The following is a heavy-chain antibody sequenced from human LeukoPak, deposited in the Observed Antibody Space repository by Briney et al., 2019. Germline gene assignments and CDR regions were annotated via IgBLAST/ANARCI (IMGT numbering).Heavy chain of an antibody. D-gene: IGHD3-22*01. V-gene: IGHV3-7*03. CDR3: ASDRDYYDSSGYLFDY. J-gene: IGHJ4*02. CDR2: IKQDGSEK. Sequence: GGSLRLSCAASGFTLSRYWMSWVRQAPGKGLEWVANIKQDGSEKYYVDSVKGRFTISRDNAKNSLYLQMNSLRAEDTAVYYCASDRDYYDSSGYLFDYWGQGTLVTVSS. CDR1: GFTLSRYW.